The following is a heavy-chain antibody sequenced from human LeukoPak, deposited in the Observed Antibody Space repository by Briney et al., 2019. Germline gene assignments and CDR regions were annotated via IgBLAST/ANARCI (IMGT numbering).Heavy chain of an antibody. J-gene: IGHJ4*02. CDR3: AKARSPRSGITTRLDY. Sequence: GGSLRLSCAASGFTFSSYAMSWVRQAPGKGLEWVSAISGSGGSTYYADSVKGQFTISRDNSKNTLYLQMNSLRAEDTAVYYCAKARSPRSGITTRLDYWGQGTLVTVSS. D-gene: IGHD1-26*01. V-gene: IGHV3-23*01. CDR1: GFTFSSYA. CDR2: ISGSGGST.